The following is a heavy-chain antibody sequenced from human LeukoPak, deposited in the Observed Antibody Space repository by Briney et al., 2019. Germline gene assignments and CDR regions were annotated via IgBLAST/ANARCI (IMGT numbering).Heavy chain of an antibody. J-gene: IGHJ5*02. V-gene: IGHV3-48*04. D-gene: IGHD1/OR15-1a*01. Sequence: GGSPRLSLTAPGFTLSTYSMNWLRQAPGKGPEWRAYISSRTMFYAGSVKGRFTITRDNTKNSLYLQMNGLSVEDTALYCCARTREQVLLLPHPFHLWGGGTLVSVS. CDR3: ARTREQVLLLPHPFHL. CDR2: ISSRTM. CDR1: GFTLSTYS.